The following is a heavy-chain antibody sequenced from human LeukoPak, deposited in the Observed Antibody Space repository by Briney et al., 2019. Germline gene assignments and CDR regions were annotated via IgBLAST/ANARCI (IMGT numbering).Heavy chain of an antibody. D-gene: IGHD1-1*01. CDR1: GVSISSSSSY. CDR2: IYYSGST. V-gene: IGHV4-39*01. J-gene: IGHJ4*02. Sequence: SETLSLTCTVSGVSISSSSSYWGWIRQPPGKGLEWIGSIYYSGSTYYNPSLKSRVTISVDTSKNQFSLKLSSVTAAATAVYYCARLELDVFVFDSWGQGTLVTVSS. CDR3: ARLELDVFVFDS.